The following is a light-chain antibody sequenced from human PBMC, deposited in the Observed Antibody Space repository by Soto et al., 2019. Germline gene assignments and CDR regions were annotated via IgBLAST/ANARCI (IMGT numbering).Light chain of an antibody. J-gene: IGKJ1*01. Sequence: DIQMTQSPSSLSASVGDRVTITCWASQGISSYLAWYQQKPGKVPKLLIYAASTLQSGVPSRFSGSGSGTDFTLTISSLQPEDVATYYCQKYNSAPRTFGQGTKVEIK. V-gene: IGKV1-27*01. CDR1: QGISSY. CDR3: QKYNSAPRT. CDR2: AAS.